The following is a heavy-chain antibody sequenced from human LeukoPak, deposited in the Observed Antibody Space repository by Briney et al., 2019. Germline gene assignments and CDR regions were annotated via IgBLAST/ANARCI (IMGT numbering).Heavy chain of an antibody. J-gene: IGHJ4*02. CDR2: ISAYNGNT. D-gene: IGHD3-10*01. V-gene: IGHV1-18*01. CDR1: GYTFTSYG. CDR3: SREGGRWFGELSNDIDY. Sequence: GASVKVSCKASGYTFTSYGISWVRQAPGQGLEWMGWISAYNGNTNYAQKLQGRVTMTTDTSTSTAYMELRSLRSDDTAVYYCSREGGRWFGELSNDIDYWGQGTLVTVSS.